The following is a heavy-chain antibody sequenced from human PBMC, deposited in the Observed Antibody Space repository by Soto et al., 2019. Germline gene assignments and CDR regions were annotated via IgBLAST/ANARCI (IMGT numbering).Heavy chain of an antibody. Sequence: PGESLKISCKGSGYSFTSYWIGWVRQMPGKGLEWMGIIYPGDSDTRYSPSSQGQVTISADKSISTAYLQWSSLKASDTAMYYCAREGSITIFGVVIPGPVDYWGQGTLVTVSS. D-gene: IGHD3-3*01. J-gene: IGHJ4*02. V-gene: IGHV5-51*01. CDR1: GYSFTSYW. CDR2: IYPGDSDT. CDR3: AREGSITIFGVVIPGPVDY.